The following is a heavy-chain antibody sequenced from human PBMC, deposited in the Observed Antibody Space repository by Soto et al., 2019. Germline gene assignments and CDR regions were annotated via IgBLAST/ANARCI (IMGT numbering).Heavy chain of an antibody. V-gene: IGHV1-69*06. D-gene: IGHD1-26*01. Sequence: QVQLVQSGAEVKKPGSSVKVSCKASGGTFSNYAISWVRQAPGQGLEWMGGIIPIFGTPNYAQKFQGRVTITADKSTSTAYLEVRNLRSDATAVYYCARGWETVGTTTPFAYWGQGTRVTVSS. CDR1: GGTFSNYA. J-gene: IGHJ4*02. CDR3: ARGWETVGTTTPFAY. CDR2: IIPIFGTP.